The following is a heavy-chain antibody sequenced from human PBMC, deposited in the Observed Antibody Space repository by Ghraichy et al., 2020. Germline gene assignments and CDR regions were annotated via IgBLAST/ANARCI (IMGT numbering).Heavy chain of an antibody. J-gene: IGHJ5*02. CDR2: IYYSGST. Sequence: SQTLSLTCTVSGGSVSSGSYYWGWIRQPPGKGLEWIGYIYYSGSTNYNPSLKSRVTISVDTSKNQFSLKLSSVTAADTAVYYCARGGGGDYDFWSGYLGPRWFDPWGQGTLVTVSS. V-gene: IGHV4-61*01. CDR1: GGSVSSGSYY. D-gene: IGHD3-3*01. CDR3: ARGGGGDYDFWSGYLGPRWFDP.